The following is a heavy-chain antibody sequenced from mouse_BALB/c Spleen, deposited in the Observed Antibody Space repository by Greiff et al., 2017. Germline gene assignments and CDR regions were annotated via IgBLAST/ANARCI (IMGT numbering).Heavy chain of an antibody. Sequence: EVQLQQSGPGLVKPSQSLSLTCTVTGYSITSDYAWNWIRQFPGNKLEWMGYISYSGSTSYNPSLTSRISITRDTSKNQFFLQLNSVTTEDTATYYCARSLYGNYWYFDVWGAGTTVTVSS. V-gene: IGHV3-2*02. CDR3: ARSLYGNYWYFDV. D-gene: IGHD2-1*01. CDR1: GYSITSDYA. J-gene: IGHJ1*01. CDR2: ISYSGST.